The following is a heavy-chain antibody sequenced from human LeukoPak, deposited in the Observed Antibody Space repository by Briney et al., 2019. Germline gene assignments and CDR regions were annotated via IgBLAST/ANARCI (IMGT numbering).Heavy chain of an antibody. CDR1: GFTFSSYS. J-gene: IGHJ5*02. V-gene: IGHV3-21*01. Sequence: GGSLRLSCAASGFTFSSYSMNWVRQAPGKGLEWVPSISSSSSYIYYADSVKGRFTISRDNAKNSLYLQMNSLRAEDTAVYYCARGSSLNWFDPWGQGTLVTVSS. CDR3: ARGSSLNWFDP. CDR2: ISSSSSYI. D-gene: IGHD2-2*01.